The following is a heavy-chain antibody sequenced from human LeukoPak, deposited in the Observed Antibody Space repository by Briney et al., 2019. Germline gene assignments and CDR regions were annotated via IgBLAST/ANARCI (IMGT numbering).Heavy chain of an antibody. Sequence: ASVKVSCKASGYSFTGYYMNWVRQVPGQGLEWMGWINANNGNTNYAQNLQGRVTMTRDTSTSAAYMDLRSLRSDDTAVYYCARGPIAAAGDYWGQGTQVTVSS. CDR2: INANNGNT. D-gene: IGHD6-13*01. J-gene: IGHJ4*02. CDR1: GYSFTGYY. CDR3: ARGPIAAAGDY. V-gene: IGHV1-18*04.